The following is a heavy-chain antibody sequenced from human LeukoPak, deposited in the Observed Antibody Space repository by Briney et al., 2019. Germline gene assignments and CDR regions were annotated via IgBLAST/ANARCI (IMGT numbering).Heavy chain of an antibody. CDR2: INHSGST. J-gene: IGHJ4*02. CDR3: ARGTGYYDSSGYYSFDY. CDR1: GGSFSGYY. D-gene: IGHD3-22*01. Sequence: SETLSLTCAVYGGSFSGYYWSWIRQPPGKGLEGVGEINHSGSTNYNPSLKSRVTISVDTSKNQFSLKLSSVTAADTAVCYCARGTGYYDSSGYYSFDYWGQGTLVTVSS. V-gene: IGHV4-34*01.